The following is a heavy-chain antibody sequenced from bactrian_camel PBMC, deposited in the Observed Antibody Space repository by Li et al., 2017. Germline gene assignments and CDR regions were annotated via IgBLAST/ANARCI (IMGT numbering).Heavy chain of an antibody. D-gene: IGHD3*01. CDR3: ALGFYC. CDR2: IYTGDGAA. V-gene: IGHV3S19*01. Sequence: DVQLVESGGGLVQPGGSLRLSCATSGFTFSNKWMHWVRQAPGKGLERVASIYTGDGAAYSADSVKGRFTGSRDSTKDMLYLQMNSLKSEDTALYYCALGFYCWGQGTQV. CDR1: GFTFSNKW. J-gene: IGHJ4*01.